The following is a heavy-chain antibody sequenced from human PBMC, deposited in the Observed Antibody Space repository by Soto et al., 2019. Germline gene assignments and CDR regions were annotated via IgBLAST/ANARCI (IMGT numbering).Heavy chain of an antibody. J-gene: IGHJ6*02. CDR1: GGSISSGGYS. Sequence: QLQLQESGSGLVKPSQTLSLTCAVSGGSISSGGYSWSWIRQPPGKGLEWIGYIYHSGSTYYNPSLKSRVPIXXDXSXXQFPLKLSSVTAADTTVYYCARRGSSSGYYYGMDVWGQGTTVTVSS. D-gene: IGHD6-6*01. CDR2: IYHSGST. V-gene: IGHV4-30-2*01. CDR3: ARRGSSSGYYYGMDV.